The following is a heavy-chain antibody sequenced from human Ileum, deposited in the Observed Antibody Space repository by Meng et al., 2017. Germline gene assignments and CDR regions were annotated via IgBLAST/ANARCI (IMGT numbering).Heavy chain of an antibody. J-gene: IGHJ5*02. Sequence: VQLVGGGGGVVQPGTSLRLSCAASGIPFSASGMHWVRQAPGKGLEWVAMIWSDGRSQYYSDSVKGRFTISRDNSKNMVYLQMSGLRAEDTALYFCARDKGVTALDQWGQGSLVTVSS. D-gene: IGHD5-18*01. CDR1: GIPFSASG. CDR2: IWSDGRSQ. CDR3: ARDKGVTALDQ. V-gene: IGHV3-33*01.